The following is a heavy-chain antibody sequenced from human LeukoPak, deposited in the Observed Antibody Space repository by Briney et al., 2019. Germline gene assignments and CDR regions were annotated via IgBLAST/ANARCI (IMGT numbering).Heavy chain of an antibody. CDR1: GYTLTELS. Sequence: ASVKVSCKVSGYTLTELSMHWVRQAPGKGLDWMGGFHPEDCETIYAQKFQGRVTMTEDKSTDTAYMELSSLRSEDRAVYYCATGTVTRWLHSIYNSWGEGTLVTVSS. J-gene: IGHJ4*02. CDR2: FHPEDCET. CDR3: ATGTVTRWLHSIYNS. D-gene: IGHD5-24*01. V-gene: IGHV1-24*01.